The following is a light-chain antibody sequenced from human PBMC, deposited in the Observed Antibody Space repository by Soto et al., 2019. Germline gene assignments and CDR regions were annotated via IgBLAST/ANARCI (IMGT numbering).Light chain of an antibody. Sequence: QSVLTQPPSASGTPGQRVTISCSGSSSNIGRNAVNWYQQLPGTAPKLLIYSNNQRPSGVPDRFSGSKSGTSASLAISGLQSEDEADYYCAAWDDILNGYVFGTGTKVTVL. CDR3: AAWDDILNGYV. CDR1: SSNIGRNA. CDR2: SNN. V-gene: IGLV1-44*01. J-gene: IGLJ1*01.